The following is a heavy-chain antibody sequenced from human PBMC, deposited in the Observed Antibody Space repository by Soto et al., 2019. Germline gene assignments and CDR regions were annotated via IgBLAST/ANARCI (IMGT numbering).Heavy chain of an antibody. D-gene: IGHD5-12*01. CDR1: GGSLFGDY. CDR3: ERARRLENRFDP. V-gene: IGHV4-4*07. Sequence: SETLSLTCTVSGGSLFGDYCTWIRQPAGGGLEWIGRINSDGNTNYSPSLKSRVTMSVDPSRKHFSLNLTSVTAADKAYYFCERARRLENRFDPWGPGIQVTVSS. CDR2: INSDGNT. J-gene: IGHJ5*02.